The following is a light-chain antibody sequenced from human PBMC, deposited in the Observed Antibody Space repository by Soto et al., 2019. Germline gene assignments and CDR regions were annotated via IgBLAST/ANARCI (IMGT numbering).Light chain of an antibody. CDR1: SSDVGGHNY. J-gene: IGLJ2*01. CDR2: GVS. V-gene: IGLV2-14*01. CDR3: SSYTTSSTVV. Sequence: QSVLTQPASVSGSPGQSITISCTGSSSDVGGHNYVSWYQQHPGKAPKLMIYGVSNRPSGVSNRFSGSKSGNTASLTISGLQAEDEADYYCSSYTTSSTVVFGGGTKVTVL.